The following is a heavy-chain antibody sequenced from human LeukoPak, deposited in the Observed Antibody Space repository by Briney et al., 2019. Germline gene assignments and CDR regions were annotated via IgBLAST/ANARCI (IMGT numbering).Heavy chain of an antibody. CDR2: INHSGST. CDR1: GGFISSYY. V-gene: IGHV4-34*01. J-gene: IGHJ6*04. Sequence: SETLSLTCTVSGGFISSYYWSWIRQPPGKGLEWIGEINHSGSTNYNPSLKSRVTISVDTSKNQFSLKLSSVTAADTAVYYCARVKGSLVRGVYYYYGMDVWGKGTTVTVSS. D-gene: IGHD3-10*01. CDR3: ARVKGSLVRGVYYYYGMDV.